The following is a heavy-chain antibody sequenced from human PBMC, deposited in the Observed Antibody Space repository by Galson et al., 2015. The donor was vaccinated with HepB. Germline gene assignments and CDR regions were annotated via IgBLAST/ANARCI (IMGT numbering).Heavy chain of an antibody. CDR2: ISYDGSNK. V-gene: IGHV3-30*18. CDR1: GFTFSSYG. CDR3: AKGRYHPFRGGHYFDY. Sequence: SLRLSCAASGFTFSSYGMHWVRQAPGKGLEWVAVISYDGSNKYYADSVKGRFTISRDNSKNTLYLQMNSLRAEDTAVYYCAKGRYHPFRGGHYFDYWGQGTLVTVSS. J-gene: IGHJ4*02. D-gene: IGHD3-10*01.